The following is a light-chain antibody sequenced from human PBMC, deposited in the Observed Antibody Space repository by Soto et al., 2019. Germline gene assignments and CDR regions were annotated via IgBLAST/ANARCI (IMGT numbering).Light chain of an antibody. J-gene: IGLJ2*01. CDR2: DVN. V-gene: IGLV2-14*03. Sequence: QSVLTQPASVSGSPGQSIAISCTGTASDVGGYGHLSWYQQHPGRAPKLIIYDVNYRPSGVSDRFSASKSGNTASLTISGLQSEDEADYYCSSSSGRSYIVLFGGGTKLTVL. CDR3: SSSSGRSYIVL. CDR1: ASDVGGYGH.